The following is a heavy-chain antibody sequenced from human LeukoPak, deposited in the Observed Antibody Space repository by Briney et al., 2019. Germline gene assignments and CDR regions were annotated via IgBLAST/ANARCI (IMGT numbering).Heavy chain of an antibody. J-gene: IGHJ6*02. CDR3: ARDGGSGTSTGYNGYLYYGMDV. Sequence: GGSLRLSCAASGFTVSNNCLSWVRQAAGKGLEWVSFIYSGDSTYYADSVKGRFTISRDSSKNTVHLQMNSLRAEDTAVYYCARDGGSGTSTGYNGYLYYGMDVWGQGTTVTVSS. D-gene: IGHD3-9*01. V-gene: IGHV3-66*01. CDR1: GFTVSNNC. CDR2: IYSGDST.